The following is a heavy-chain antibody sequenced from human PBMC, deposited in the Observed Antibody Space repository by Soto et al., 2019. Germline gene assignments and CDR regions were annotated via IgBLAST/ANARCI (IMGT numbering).Heavy chain of an antibody. V-gene: IGHV4-59*01. Sequence: SETLSLTCTVSGGSISSYYWSWIRQPPGKGLEWIGYIYCSGSTNYNPSLKSRVTISVDTSKNQFSLKLSSVTAADTAVYYCARRGTGYYYDSSGYDYWGQGTLVTVSS. J-gene: IGHJ4*02. D-gene: IGHD3-22*01. CDR2: IYCSGST. CDR3: ARRGTGYYYDSSGYDY. CDR1: GGSISSYY.